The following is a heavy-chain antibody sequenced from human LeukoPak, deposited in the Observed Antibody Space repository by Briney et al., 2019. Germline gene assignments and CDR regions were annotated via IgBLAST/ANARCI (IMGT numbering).Heavy chain of an antibody. J-gene: IGHJ4*02. CDR2: INHSGST. CDR1: GGSFSGYY. V-gene: IGHV4-34*01. CDR3: ARGQWLVRGYYFDY. D-gene: IGHD6-19*01. Sequence: SETLSLTCAVYGGSFSGYYWSWIRQPPGKGLEWIGEINHSGSTNYNPSLKSRVTISVDTSKNQFSLKLSSVTAADTAVYYCARGQWLVRGYYFDYWGQGTLVTVSS.